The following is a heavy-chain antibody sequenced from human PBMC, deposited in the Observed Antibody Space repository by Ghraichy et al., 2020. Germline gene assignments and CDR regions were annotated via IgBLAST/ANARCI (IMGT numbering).Heavy chain of an antibody. Sequence: GGSLRLSCVGSGFSFSGYSMNWVRQSPGKGLEWVSSITSSSRTKSYADSVQGRFTISRDNVQNSMYLQMNSLRDEDMAVYYCARGSRVVRFYYYDGMDVWGQGTTVTVSS. V-gene: IGHV3-48*02. CDR3: ARGSRVVRFYYYDGMDV. CDR2: ITSSSRTK. J-gene: IGHJ6*02. D-gene: IGHD2-2*01. CDR1: GFSFSGYS.